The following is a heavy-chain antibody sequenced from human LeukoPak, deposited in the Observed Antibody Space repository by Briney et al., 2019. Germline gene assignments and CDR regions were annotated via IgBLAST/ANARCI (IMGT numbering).Heavy chain of an antibody. CDR3: ARHIAASRWGYYYYYGMDV. Sequence: SVKVSCKASGGTFSSYAISWVRQAPGQGLEWMGGIIPILGTANYAQKFQGRVTITADESTSTAYMELSSLRSEDTAVYYCARHIAASRWGYYYYYGMDVWGQGTTVTVSS. CDR2: IIPILGTA. V-gene: IGHV1-69*13. CDR1: GGTFSSYA. D-gene: IGHD6-13*01. J-gene: IGHJ6*02.